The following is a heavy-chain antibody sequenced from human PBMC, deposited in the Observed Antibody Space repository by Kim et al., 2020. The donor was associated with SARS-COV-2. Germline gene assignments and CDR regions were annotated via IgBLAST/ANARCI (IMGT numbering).Heavy chain of an antibody. V-gene: IGHV4-59*01. CDR3: ARADFPGIDQDYSAMDV. Sequence: SETLSLTCTVSGGSSSSFYWNWIRQSPGKGLEWIGYIYYGGSTKYNPSLEGRVTISEDTSKNHFSLRLISVTAADTAVYYCARADFPGIDQDYSAMDVWGPGTTVTVS. D-gene: IGHD6-13*01. J-gene: IGHJ6*02. CDR2: IYYGGST. CDR1: GGSSSSFY.